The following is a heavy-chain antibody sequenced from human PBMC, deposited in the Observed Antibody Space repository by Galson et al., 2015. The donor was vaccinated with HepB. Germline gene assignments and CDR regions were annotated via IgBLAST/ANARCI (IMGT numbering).Heavy chain of an antibody. Sequence: SLRLSCAASGFTFSSYSMNWVRQAPGKGLEWVSSISSSSSYIYYADSVKGRFTISRDNAKNSLYLQMNSLRAEDTAVYYCARVQDYYDSSGYYFPYYYYYGMDVWGQGTTVTVSS. D-gene: IGHD3-22*01. CDR2: ISSSSSYI. CDR1: GFTFSSYS. CDR3: ARVQDYYDSSGYYFPYYYYYGMDV. V-gene: IGHV3-21*01. J-gene: IGHJ6*02.